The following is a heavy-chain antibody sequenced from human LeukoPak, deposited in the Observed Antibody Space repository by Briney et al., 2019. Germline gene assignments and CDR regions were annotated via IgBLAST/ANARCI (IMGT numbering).Heavy chain of an antibody. Sequence: ASVKVSCKASGGTFSSYAISWVRQAPGQGLEWMGGIIPIFGTANYAQKFQGRVTITADESTSTAYMELSSLRSEDTAVYYCAREESNYDILTGYYIFGMDVWGQGTTVTVSS. J-gene: IGHJ6*02. CDR1: GGTFSSYA. CDR2: IIPIFGTA. D-gene: IGHD3-9*01. CDR3: AREESNYDILTGYYIFGMDV. V-gene: IGHV1-69*13.